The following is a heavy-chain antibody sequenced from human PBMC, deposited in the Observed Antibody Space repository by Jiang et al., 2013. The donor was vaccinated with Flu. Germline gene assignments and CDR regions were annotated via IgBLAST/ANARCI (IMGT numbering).Heavy chain of an antibody. D-gene: IGHD3-16*02. CDR2: ISWDDEK. CDR1: GLSINTGGVH. V-gene: IGHV2-5*02. CDR3: VHSQRPIRGNDRRASSDL. Sequence: KPTQTLTVTCAVSGLSINTGGVHVGWVRQAPGKPLEWLALISWDDEKRYSPSLTTRASITKDAYNNQVVLTLFSVAREDSGTYFCVHSQRPIRGNDRRASSDLWGQGTLVTVS. J-gene: IGHJ5*02.